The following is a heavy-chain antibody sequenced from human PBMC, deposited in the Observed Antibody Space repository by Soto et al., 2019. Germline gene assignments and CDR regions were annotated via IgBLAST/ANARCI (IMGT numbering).Heavy chain of an antibody. Sequence: SQTLSLTCAISGDSVSSNSAAWNWIRQSPSRGLEWLGRTYYRSKWYNDYAVSVKSRITINPDTSKNQFSLQLNSVTPEDTAVYYCARDAYSSSWDYYYYGMDVWGQGTTVTVSS. D-gene: IGHD6-13*01. CDR2: TYYRSKWYN. J-gene: IGHJ6*02. CDR1: GDSVSSNSAA. CDR3: ARDAYSSSWDYYYYGMDV. V-gene: IGHV6-1*01.